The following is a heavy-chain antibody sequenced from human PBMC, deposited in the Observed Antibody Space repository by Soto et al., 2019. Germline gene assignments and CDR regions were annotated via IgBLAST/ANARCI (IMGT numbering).Heavy chain of an antibody. J-gene: IGHJ6*03. CDR1: GGTFSSYA. Sequence: ASVKVSCKASGGTFSSYAISWVRQAPGQGLEWMGWISAYNGNTNYAQKLQGRVTMTTDTSTSTAYMELRSLRSDDTAVYYCARDLGTNGIKVWDYYMDVWGKGTTVTVSS. CDR2: ISAYNGNT. D-gene: IGHD2-8*01. V-gene: IGHV1-18*01. CDR3: ARDLGTNGIKVWDYYMDV.